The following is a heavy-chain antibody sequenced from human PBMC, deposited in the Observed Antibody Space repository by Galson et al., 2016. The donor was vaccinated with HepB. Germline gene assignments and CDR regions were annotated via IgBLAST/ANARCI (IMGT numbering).Heavy chain of an antibody. V-gene: IGHV3-7*05. J-gene: IGHJ3*02. Sequence: SLRLSCAASGFTFSTYYMTWVRQPPGKGLEWVAGIKQDGSEKYYVDSVKGRFTISRDNAKNSLYVQMDSLRAEDTAGYFCARERFCSSATCYVGDAFHIGGQGTMVTVSS. CDR3: ARERFCSSATCYVGDAFHI. CDR1: GFTFSTYY. CDR2: IKQDGSEK. D-gene: IGHD2-2*01.